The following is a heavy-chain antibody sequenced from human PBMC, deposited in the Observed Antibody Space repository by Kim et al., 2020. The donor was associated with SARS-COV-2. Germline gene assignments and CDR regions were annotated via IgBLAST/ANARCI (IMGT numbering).Heavy chain of an antibody. D-gene: IGHD3-10*01. V-gene: IGHV3-23*01. CDR3: AKEGPGVRGVIITNYYYYGMDV. J-gene: IGHJ6*02. CDR2: ISGSGGST. Sequence: GGSLRLSCAASGFTFSSYAMSWVRQAPGKGLEWVSAISGSGGSTYYADSVKGRFTISRDNSKNTLYLQMNSLRAEDTAVYYCAKEGPGVRGVIITNYYYYGMDVCGQGTTVTVSS. CDR1: GFTFSSYA.